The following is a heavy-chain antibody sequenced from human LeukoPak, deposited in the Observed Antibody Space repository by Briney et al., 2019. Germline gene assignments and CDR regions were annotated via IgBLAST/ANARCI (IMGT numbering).Heavy chain of an antibody. D-gene: IGHD1-26*01. CDR1: GYTFTSYY. V-gene: IGHV1-2*06. Sequence: ASVKVSCKASGYTFTSYYIHWVRQAPGQGLEWMGRINPNSGGTNYAQKFQGRVTMTRDTSISTAYMELSRLRSGDTAVYYCARGGWERGYFQHWGQGTLVTVSS. J-gene: IGHJ1*01. CDR2: INPNSGGT. CDR3: ARGGWERGYFQH.